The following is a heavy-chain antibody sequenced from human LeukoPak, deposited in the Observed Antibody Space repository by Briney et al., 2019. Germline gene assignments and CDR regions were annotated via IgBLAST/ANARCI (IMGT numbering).Heavy chain of an antibody. V-gene: IGHV1-24*01. Sequence: ASVKVSRKVSGYTLTELSMHWVRQAPGKGLEWMGGFDPEDGETIYAQKFQGRVTMTEDTSTDTAYMELSSLRSEDTAVYYCATSSPRYFDWYLPPRDYWGQGTLVTVSS. J-gene: IGHJ4*02. CDR3: ATSSPRYFDWYLPPRDY. CDR1: GYTLTELS. CDR2: FDPEDGET. D-gene: IGHD3-9*01.